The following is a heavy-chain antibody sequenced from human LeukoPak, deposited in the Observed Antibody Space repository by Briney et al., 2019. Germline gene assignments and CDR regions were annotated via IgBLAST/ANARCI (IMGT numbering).Heavy chain of an antibody. CDR3: ARVVAGNWFDP. CDR1: GYTFTVYY. V-gene: IGHV1-2*02. D-gene: IGHD6-19*01. J-gene: IGHJ5*02. Sequence: ASVTVSCKASGYTFTVYYMHWVRQAPGQGLEWMGWINPNSGGTNYAQKFQGRVTMTRDTSITTAYMELSRLRSDDTAVYYCARVVAGNWFDPWGQGTLVTVSS. CDR2: INPNSGGT.